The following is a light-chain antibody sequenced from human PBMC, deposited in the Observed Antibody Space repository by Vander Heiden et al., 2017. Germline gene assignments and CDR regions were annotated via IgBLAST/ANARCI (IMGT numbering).Light chain of an antibody. V-gene: IGLV3-21*02. CDR1: NIGSKT. CDR2: DDS. Sequence: SYVLTQSPSVPVAPGQTARISCGGSNIGSKTVDWYQQKPGQAPVLVVYDDSDRPSGIPERFSGSNSGNTATLTISRVEAGDEADYYCQVWDSSSDHVVFGGGTKLTVL. CDR3: QVWDSSSDHVV. J-gene: IGLJ2*01.